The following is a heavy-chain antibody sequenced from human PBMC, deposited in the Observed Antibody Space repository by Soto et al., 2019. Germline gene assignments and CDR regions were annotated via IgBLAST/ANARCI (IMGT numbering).Heavy chain of an antibody. CDR1: GFTFSNYW. CDR3: ARPNDAAGPPIY. Sequence: EVQLVESGGGLVQPGGSLRLSCAASGFTFSNYWMHWVRQAPGKGLVWVSRINSDGSGTSYADSVKGRFTISRDNAKNTLYVQMHSLRAEDTAVYYCARPNDAAGPPIYWGQGTLVTVSS. D-gene: IGHD6-19*01. CDR2: INSDGSGT. J-gene: IGHJ4*02. V-gene: IGHV3-74*01.